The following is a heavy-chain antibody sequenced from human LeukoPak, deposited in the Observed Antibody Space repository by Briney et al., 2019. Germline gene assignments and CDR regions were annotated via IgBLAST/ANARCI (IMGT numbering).Heavy chain of an antibody. D-gene: IGHD5-12*01. CDR2: IYYSGST. CDR1: GGSISSYY. V-gene: IGHV4-59*12. CDR3: ARERGGNSGYEVWFDS. J-gene: IGHJ5*01. Sequence: PSETLPLTCTVSGGSISSYYWSWIRQPPGKGLEWIGYIYYSGSTNYNPSLKSRVTMSVDTSKNQFSLKLSSVTAADTAVYYCARERGGNSGYEVWFDSWGQGTLVTVSS.